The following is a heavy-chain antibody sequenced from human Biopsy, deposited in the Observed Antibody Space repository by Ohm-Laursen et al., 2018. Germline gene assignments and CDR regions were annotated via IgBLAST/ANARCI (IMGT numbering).Heavy chain of an antibody. J-gene: IGHJ6*02. CDR2: INHSGRT. Sequence: TCAVYGESFNGYYWSWIRRTPGKGLEWIGEINHSGRTNYNPSLKSRVTISVDTSKNQFSLKVRSVTAADTAVYYCVRGVDYYDPYHYYALDVWGQGTTVTVSS. CDR1: GESFNGYY. V-gene: IGHV4-34*01. D-gene: IGHD3-22*01. CDR3: VRGVDYYDPYHYYALDV.